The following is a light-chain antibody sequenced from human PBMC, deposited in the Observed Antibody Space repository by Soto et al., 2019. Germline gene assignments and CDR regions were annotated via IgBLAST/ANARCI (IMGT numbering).Light chain of an antibody. V-gene: IGKV3-15*01. CDR2: GAT. CDR3: QQYRNRWPWT. Sequence: EIVMTQSPVTLSVSPGGRASLSCRASQSIIITLAWYQHKPCQAPRLLIHGATTRATGIPARFIGSGSCTAVSLIISSSLQSDDFAVHCQQYRNRWPWTFGQGTKVDIK. J-gene: IGKJ1*01. CDR1: QSIIIT.